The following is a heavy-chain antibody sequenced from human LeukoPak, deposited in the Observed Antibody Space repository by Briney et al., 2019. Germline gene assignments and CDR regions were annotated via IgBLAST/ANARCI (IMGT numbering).Heavy chain of an antibody. V-gene: IGHV4-59*01. CDR1: GGSISNYY. D-gene: IGHD4-17*01. Sequence: SETLSLTCTVSGGSISNYYWSWIRQPPGKGLEWIGYVYYSGGTTNYNPSPKSRVTISADTSKNEFSLKLSSVTAADTAVYYCARAVTTGLDYFDYWGQGTLVTVSS. CDR3: ARAVTTGLDYFDY. J-gene: IGHJ4*02. CDR2: VYYSGGTT.